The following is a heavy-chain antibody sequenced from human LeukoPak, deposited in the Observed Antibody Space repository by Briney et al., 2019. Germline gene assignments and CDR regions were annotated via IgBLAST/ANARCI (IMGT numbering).Heavy chain of an antibody. V-gene: IGHV3-23*01. J-gene: IGHJ4*02. Sequence: GGSLRLSCAASGFTFSSYAMSWVRQAPGKGLEWVSAISGSGGSTYYADSVKGRFTISRDNSKNTLYLQMNSLRAVDTAVYYCAKEKSYYGSGSPFDYWGQGTLVTVSS. CDR1: GFTFSSYA. CDR2: ISGSGGST. CDR3: AKEKSYYGSGSPFDY. D-gene: IGHD3-10*01.